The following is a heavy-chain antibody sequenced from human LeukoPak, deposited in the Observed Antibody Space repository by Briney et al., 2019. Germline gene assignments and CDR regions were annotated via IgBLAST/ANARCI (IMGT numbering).Heavy chain of an antibody. V-gene: IGHV4-59*01. D-gene: IGHD2-15*01. J-gene: IGHJ6*03. CDR1: GGPFSGYY. CDR3: ARSVEGYCSGGSCYSYSYYMDV. CDR2: IYYSGST. Sequence: PSETLSLTCAVYGGPFSGYYWSWIRQPPGKGLEWIGYIYYSGSTNYNPSLKSRVTISVDTSKNQFSLKLSSVTAADTAVYYCARSVEGYCSGGSCYSYSYYMDVWGKGTTVTVSS.